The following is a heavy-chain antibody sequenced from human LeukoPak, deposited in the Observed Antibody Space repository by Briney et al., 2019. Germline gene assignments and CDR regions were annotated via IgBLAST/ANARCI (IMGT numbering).Heavy chain of an antibody. CDR1: GFTFSIYS. D-gene: IGHD3-3*01. Sequence: GGSLRLSCAASGFTFSIYSMSWVRQAPGKGLEWVSYISSSSSTISYADSVKGRFTISRDNAENSLYLQMNSLRAEDTAVYYCARAGDFSFKDWGQGTLVTVSS. CDR2: ISSSSSTI. V-gene: IGHV3-48*01. J-gene: IGHJ4*02. CDR3: ARAGDFSFKD.